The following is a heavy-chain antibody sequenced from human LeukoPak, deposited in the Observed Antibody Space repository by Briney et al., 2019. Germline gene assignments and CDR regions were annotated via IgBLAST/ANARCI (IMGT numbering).Heavy chain of an antibody. V-gene: IGHV3-7*01. Sequence: GGSLRLSCAASGFTFSSYWMSWVRQAPGKGLEWVANIKQDGSEKYYVDSVKGRFTISRDNAKNSLYLQMNSLRAEDTAVYYCARGRQQQLVLRDFDYWGQGTLVTVSS. D-gene: IGHD6-13*01. CDR2: IKQDGSEK. CDR3: ARGRQQQLVLRDFDY. J-gene: IGHJ4*02. CDR1: GFTFSSYW.